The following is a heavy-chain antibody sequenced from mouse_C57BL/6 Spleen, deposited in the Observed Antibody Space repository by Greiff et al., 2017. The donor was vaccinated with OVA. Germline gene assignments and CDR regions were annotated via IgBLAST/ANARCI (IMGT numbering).Heavy chain of an antibody. V-gene: IGHV5-9*04. CDR1: GFTFSSYT. Sequence: DVQLQESGGGLVKPGGSLKLSCAASGFTFSSYTMSWVRQTPEKRLEWVATISGGGGNTYYPDSVKGRFTISRDNAKNTLYLQMSSLRSEDTALYYCASALYYGSNWFAYWGQGTLVTVSA. J-gene: IGHJ3*01. CDR3: ASALYYGSNWFAY. D-gene: IGHD1-1*01. CDR2: ISGGGGNT.